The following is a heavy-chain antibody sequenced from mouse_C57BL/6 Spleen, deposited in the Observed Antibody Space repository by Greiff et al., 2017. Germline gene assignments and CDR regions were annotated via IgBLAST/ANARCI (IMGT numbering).Heavy chain of an antibody. CDR1: GFNIKDDY. D-gene: IGHD1-1*01. CDR3: TTDGSSYGYAMDY. V-gene: IGHV14-4*01. CDR2: IDPENGDT. J-gene: IGHJ4*01. Sequence: EVQLQQSGAELVRPGASVKLSCTASGFNIKDDYMHWVKQRPEQGLEWIGWIDPENGDTEYASKFQGKATITADTSSNTAYLQLNSLTSEDTAVYYCTTDGSSYGYAMDYWGQGTSVTVSS.